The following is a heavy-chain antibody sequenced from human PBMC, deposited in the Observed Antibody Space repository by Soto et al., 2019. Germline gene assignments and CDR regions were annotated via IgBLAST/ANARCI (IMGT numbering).Heavy chain of an antibody. Sequence: QLQLQESGPGLVKPSETLSLTCTVSGGSISSSSYYWGWIRQPPGKGLEWIGSIYYSGSTYYNPSLKSRVTNSVDTSKNQFSLKLSSVTAADTAVYYCATYSSSWYVVYWGQGTLVTVSS. J-gene: IGHJ4*02. CDR2: IYYSGST. D-gene: IGHD6-13*01. CDR1: GGSISSSSYY. CDR3: ATYSSSWYVVY. V-gene: IGHV4-39*01.